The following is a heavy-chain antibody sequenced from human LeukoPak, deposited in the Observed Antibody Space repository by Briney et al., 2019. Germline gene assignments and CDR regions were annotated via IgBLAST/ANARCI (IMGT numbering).Heavy chain of an antibody. V-gene: IGHV3-30*02. CDR3: ATLRSDSSGWYYFGY. Sequence: GGSLRLSCAASGFTFRNYGMHWVRQAPGKGLEWVALIWYDGSNKYYADSVKGRFTISRDNSKNMLYLQMNGLRTEDTAVYYCATLRSDSSGWYYFGYWGQGTLVTVSS. D-gene: IGHD6-19*01. J-gene: IGHJ4*02. CDR1: GFTFRNYG. CDR2: IWYDGSNK.